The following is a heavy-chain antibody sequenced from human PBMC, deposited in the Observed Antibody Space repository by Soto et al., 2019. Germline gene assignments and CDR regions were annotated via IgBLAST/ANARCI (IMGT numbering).Heavy chain of an antibody. CDR1: GDSFSSNSAA. Sequence: SQTLSLTCAISGDSFSSNSAALNWIRQSPSRGLEWLGRTYYRSKWYNDYAVSVKSRITINPDTSKNQFSLQLNSVTPEDTAVYYCAVDPGAAAGFNYYYMDVWGKGTTVTVSS. J-gene: IGHJ6*03. CDR2: TYYRSKWYN. CDR3: AVDPGAAAGFNYYYMDV. V-gene: IGHV6-1*01. D-gene: IGHD6-13*01.